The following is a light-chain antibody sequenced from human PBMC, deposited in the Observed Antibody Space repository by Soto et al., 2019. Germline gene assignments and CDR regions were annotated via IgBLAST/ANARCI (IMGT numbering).Light chain of an antibody. CDR2: EVN. Sequence: QSVLTQPASVSGSPGQSIAISCTGTSSDVGNYNLVSWYQQHPGKAPRLMIFEVNKRPSGVSDRFSGSKSGNTASLTIFGLQADDEADYYCYSYAGSYIYYVFGAGTKVTVL. CDR3: YSYAGSYIYYV. J-gene: IGLJ1*01. V-gene: IGLV2-23*02. CDR1: SSDVGNYNL.